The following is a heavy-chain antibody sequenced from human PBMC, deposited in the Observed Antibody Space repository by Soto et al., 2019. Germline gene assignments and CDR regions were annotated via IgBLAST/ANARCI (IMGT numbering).Heavy chain of an antibody. Sequence: SETLSLTCAVSGGSITSNNWWSWLRQPPGKGLEWIGEICRRGSANYNPSLKSRVTISVDTSKNQLSLKLSSVTAADTAIYYCARLRPSGTSDYWGQGTLVT. J-gene: IGHJ4*02. CDR1: GGSITSNNW. CDR2: ICRRGSA. V-gene: IGHV4-4*02. CDR3: ARLRPSGTSDY. D-gene: IGHD1-26*01.